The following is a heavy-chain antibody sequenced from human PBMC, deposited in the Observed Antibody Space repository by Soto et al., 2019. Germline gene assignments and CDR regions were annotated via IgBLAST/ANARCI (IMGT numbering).Heavy chain of an antibody. D-gene: IGHD5-18*01. V-gene: IGHV3-33*01. CDR3: ARDPASQVRSQLWYDY. Sequence: QVQLVESGGGVVQPGRSLRLSCAASGFTFSSYGMHWVRQAPGKGLEWVAVIWYDGSNKYYADSVKGRFTISRDNSKNTLDLQKNSQRAEDTAVYYWARDPASQVRSQLWYDYGGQGTLVTVSS. CDR1: GFTFSSYG. J-gene: IGHJ4*02. CDR2: IWYDGSNK.